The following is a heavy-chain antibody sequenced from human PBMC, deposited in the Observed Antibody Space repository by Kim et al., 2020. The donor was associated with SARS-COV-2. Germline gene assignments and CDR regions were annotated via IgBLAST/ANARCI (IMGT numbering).Heavy chain of an antibody. CDR2: THYSGSS. J-gene: IGHJ5*02. CDR1: GGSISSSY. CDR3: VSGGNNWVDP. Sequence: SETLSLTCTVSGGSISSSYWSWIRQPPGKGLEWIGYTHYSGSSNYNPSFMSRVTMSVDASKNQLSLKLSSVTAADTAVYYCVSGGNNWVDPWGQGTLVTVSS. V-gene: IGHV4-59*01.